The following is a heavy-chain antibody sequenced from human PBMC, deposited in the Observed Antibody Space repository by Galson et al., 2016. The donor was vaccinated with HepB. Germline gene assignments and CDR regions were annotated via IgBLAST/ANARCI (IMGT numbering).Heavy chain of an antibody. CDR3: ARGSEILTGYYAY. Sequence: SVKVSCKASGGTFNTYAISWVRQAPGQGLEWMGGIIPMLGTATYAQKFQGRVTITADESTSTAYMDLSSLRSEDTALCYCARGSEILTGYYAYWGQGTLITVSS. V-gene: IGHV1-69*13. CDR1: GGTFNTYA. CDR2: IIPMLGTA. D-gene: IGHD3-9*01. J-gene: IGHJ4*02.